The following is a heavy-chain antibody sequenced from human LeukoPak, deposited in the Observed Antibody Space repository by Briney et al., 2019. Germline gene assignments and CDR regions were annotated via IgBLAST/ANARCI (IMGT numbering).Heavy chain of an antibody. CDR2: XNHSGST. J-gene: IGHJ4*02. V-gene: IGHV4-34*01. CDR3: ARGLVGYCSSTSCYKRVYFDY. Sequence: GXGLEWIGEXNHSGSTNYNPSLKSRVTISVETSKNQFSLKLSSVTAADTAVYYCARGLVGYCSSTSCYKRVYFDYWGQGTLVTVSS. D-gene: IGHD2-2*02.